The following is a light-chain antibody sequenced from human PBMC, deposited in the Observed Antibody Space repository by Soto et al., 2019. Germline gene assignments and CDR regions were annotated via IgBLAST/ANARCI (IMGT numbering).Light chain of an antibody. Sequence: QAVVTQEPSLTVSPGGTVTLTCAASTGAVTSGNYPNWFQQKPGQAPRALIYSTNHKNSWTPARFSGSLLGGKAALTLSGVQPEDEADYYCLLYYGGQLGVFGGGTKVTVL. V-gene: IGLV7-43*01. J-gene: IGLJ2*01. CDR1: TGAVTSGNY. CDR3: LLYYGGQLGV. CDR2: STN.